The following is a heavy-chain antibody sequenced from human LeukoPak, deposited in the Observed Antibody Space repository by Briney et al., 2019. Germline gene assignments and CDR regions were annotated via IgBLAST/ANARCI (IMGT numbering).Heavy chain of an antibody. CDR3: TRRYGGHSGWAGYHDS. V-gene: IGHV3-64*01. J-gene: IGHJ4*02. CDR2: IRSDGSST. Sequence: GGSLRLSCVASRFSFSAYIMHWVRQAPGKGLEYVSAIRSDGSSTFYPNSVKGRFTISRDNSKSTFYLQMGSPRAEYTAVYYCTRRYGGHSGWAGYHDSWGQGTLVTVSS. D-gene: IGHD6-19*01. CDR1: RFSFSAYI.